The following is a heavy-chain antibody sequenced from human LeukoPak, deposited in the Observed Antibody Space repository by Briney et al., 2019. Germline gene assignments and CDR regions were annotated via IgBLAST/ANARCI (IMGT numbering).Heavy chain of an antibody. CDR2: TYYRSKWFN. V-gene: IGHV6-1*01. Sequence: SQTLSLTCDISGDSVSSNSVTWNWIRQSPSRGLEWLGRTYYRSKWFNDYAVSVRSRITINPDTSKNQCSLQLNSVTPEDTAVYYCARGVFPAFDIWGQGTMVTVSS. J-gene: IGHJ3*02. D-gene: IGHD3-10*01. CDR1: GDSVSSNSVT. CDR3: ARGVFPAFDI.